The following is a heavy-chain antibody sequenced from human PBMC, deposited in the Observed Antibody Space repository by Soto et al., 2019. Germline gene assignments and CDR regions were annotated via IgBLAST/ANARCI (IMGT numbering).Heavy chain of an antibody. CDR2: ISSNGGST. J-gene: IGHJ5*02. CDR1: GFTFSSYA. V-gene: IGHV3-64*01. CDR3: ARGRHGDYVVGLGHNWFDP. Sequence: EVQLVESGGCLVQPGGSLRLSCAASGFTFSSYAMPWVRQAPGKGLEYVSAISSNGGSTYYANSVKGRFTISRDNSKNPLYLQMGSLRAEDMAVYYCARGRHGDYVVGLGHNWFDPWGQGTLVTVSS. D-gene: IGHD4-17*01.